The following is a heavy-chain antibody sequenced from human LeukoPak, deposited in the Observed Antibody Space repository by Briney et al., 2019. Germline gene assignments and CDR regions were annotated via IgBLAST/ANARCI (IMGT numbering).Heavy chain of an antibody. CDR2: IHPADSTA. CDR3: ARLMGDKYNWFDP. D-gene: IGHD3-16*01. V-gene: IGHV5-51*01. CDR1: GYSFTTYW. J-gene: IGHJ5*02. Sequence: GESLKISCKASGYSFTTYWIGWVRQMPGKGLEWMGIIHPADSTAHYSPSFQGQVTISVDKSINTAYLQWSRLKASDTAMYYCARLMGDKYNWFDPWGQGTLVTVSS.